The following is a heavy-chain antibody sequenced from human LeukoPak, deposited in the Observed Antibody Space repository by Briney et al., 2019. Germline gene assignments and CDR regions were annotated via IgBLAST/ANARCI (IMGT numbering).Heavy chain of an antibody. Sequence: SETLSLTCAVSGYSIGSGNYWGWSRQPPGKGLEWIGSIYHSGSTYYNPSLKSRVTISVDTTKNQFSLKLSSVTAADTAVYYCASEQIAAAGTLYYFDYWGHGTLVTVSS. CDR1: GYSIGSGNY. CDR3: ASEQIAAAGTLYYFDY. J-gene: IGHJ4*01. D-gene: IGHD6-13*01. V-gene: IGHV4-38-2*01. CDR2: IYHSGST.